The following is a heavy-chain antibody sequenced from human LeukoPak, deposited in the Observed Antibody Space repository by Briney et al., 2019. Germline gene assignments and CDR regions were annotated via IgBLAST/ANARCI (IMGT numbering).Heavy chain of an antibody. CDR3: ARDRYGDYGHDY. D-gene: IGHD4-17*01. CDR2: IYSSGRT. Sequence: SETLSLTCTVSGGSISSYFWTWIRQPAGKGLEWIGRIYSSGRTNYNPSLKSRVTMSVDTSKNQLSLKVTSVTAADTAAYYCARDRYGDYGHDYWGQGILVTVSS. CDR1: GGSISSYF. V-gene: IGHV4-4*07. J-gene: IGHJ4*02.